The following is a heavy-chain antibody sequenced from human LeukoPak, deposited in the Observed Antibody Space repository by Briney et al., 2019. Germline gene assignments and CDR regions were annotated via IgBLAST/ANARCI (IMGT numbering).Heavy chain of an antibody. CDR1: GFTVSSNH. CDR3: ARDSTGYWYFDL. Sequence: GGSLRLSCAVSGFTVSSNHMSWVRQAPGKGLEWVSVFYSGGDTHYAVSVKGRFTISRDNSKNTLYLQMNSLRAEDTAVYYCARDSTGYWYFDLWGRGTLVSVSS. D-gene: IGHD3-3*02. J-gene: IGHJ2*01. CDR2: FYSGGDT. V-gene: IGHV3-53*01.